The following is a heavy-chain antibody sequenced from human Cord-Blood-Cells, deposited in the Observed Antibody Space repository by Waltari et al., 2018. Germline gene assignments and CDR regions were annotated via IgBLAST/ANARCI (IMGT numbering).Heavy chain of an antibody. CDR2: IYHSGRT. J-gene: IGHJ4*02. CDR1: GGSISSSNW. CDR3: ARDHGRVYYFDY. V-gene: IGHV4-4*02. Sequence: QVQLQESGPGLVKPSGTLSLTCAVSGGSISSSNWWSWVRQPPGKGLEWIGEIYHSGRTNYTPSLKRRVTRSVDKSKNQFSLKRSSVTAADTAVYYCARDHGRVYYFDYWGQGTLVTVCS.